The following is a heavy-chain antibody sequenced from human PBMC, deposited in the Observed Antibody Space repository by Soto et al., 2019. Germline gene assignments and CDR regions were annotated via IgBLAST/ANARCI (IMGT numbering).Heavy chain of an antibody. D-gene: IGHD5-12*01. CDR1: GFTFSNYG. V-gene: IGHV3-33*03. J-gene: IGHJ6*02. CDR3: ANLRGYSGYDAPISYRCGMAV. Sequence: QVQLVESGGGVVQPGRSLKLSCAASGFTFSNYGMHWVRQAPGKGRQWVAVIWYDGSKQHYADSVKGRFTISRDKSRNALYLQMHSMRVEDTGVYYCANLRGYSGYDAPISYRCGMAVWGQWPTVTVSS. CDR2: IWYDGSKQ.